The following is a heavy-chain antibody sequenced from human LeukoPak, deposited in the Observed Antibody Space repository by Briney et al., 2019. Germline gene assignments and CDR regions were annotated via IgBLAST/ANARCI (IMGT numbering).Heavy chain of an antibody. CDR1: GYSFTSYW. CDR2: IDPSDSYS. CDR3: ARLYYYDSSGYYSPYWYFDL. J-gene: IGHJ2*01. D-gene: IGHD3-22*01. Sequence: PGESLRISCKGSGYSFTSYWISWVRLMPGKGLEWMGRIDPSDSYSNYSPSFQGHVTISVDKSISTAYLHWSSLKASDTAMYYCARLYYYDSSGYYSPYWYFDLWGRGTLVTVSS. V-gene: IGHV5-10-1*01.